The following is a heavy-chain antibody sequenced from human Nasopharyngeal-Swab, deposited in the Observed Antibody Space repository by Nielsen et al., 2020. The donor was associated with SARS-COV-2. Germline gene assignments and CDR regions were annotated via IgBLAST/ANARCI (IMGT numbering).Heavy chain of an antibody. D-gene: IGHD3-10*01. Sequence: SETLSLTCTVSGGSISSSSYYWGWIRQPPGKGLEWIGSIYYSGSTYYNPSLKSRVTISVDTSKNQFSLKLSSVTAADTAVYYCARALLLWFGEFKPTNWFDPWGQGTLVTVSS. V-gene: IGHV4-39*01. J-gene: IGHJ5*02. CDR1: GGSISSSSYY. CDR3: ARALLLWFGEFKPTNWFDP. CDR2: IYYSGST.